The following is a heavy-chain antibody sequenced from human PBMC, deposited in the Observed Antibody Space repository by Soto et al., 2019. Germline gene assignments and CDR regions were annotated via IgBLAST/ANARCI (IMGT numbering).Heavy chain of an antibody. CDR1: GFSLSNAGMG. CDR3: ARIFDCGGDCYPFDC. V-gene: IGHV2-26*01. Sequence: QVTLKESGPVLVKPTETLTLTCTVSGFSLSNAGMGVSWIRQPPGKALEWLGSIFSNDEKSYRTSLKSRVTISTDTSRSQVVRTRTNMDPVDTATYYCARIFDCGGDCYPFDCWGQGALVTVSS. CDR2: IFSNDEK. J-gene: IGHJ4*02. D-gene: IGHD2-21*02.